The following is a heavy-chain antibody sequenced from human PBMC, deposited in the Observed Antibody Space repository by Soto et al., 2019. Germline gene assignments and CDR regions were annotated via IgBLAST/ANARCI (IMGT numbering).Heavy chain of an antibody. CDR2: IYYSGST. CDR3: ARSYDFWSGPPNYYYYYYMDV. V-gene: IGHV4-59*08. J-gene: IGHJ6*03. Sequence: SETLSLTCTVSGGSISSYYWSWIRQPPGKGLEWIGYIYYSGSTNYNPSLKSRVTISVDTSKNQFSLKLSSVTAADTAVYYCARSYDFWSGPPNYYYYYYMDVWGKGTTVTVSS. D-gene: IGHD3-3*01. CDR1: GGSISSYY.